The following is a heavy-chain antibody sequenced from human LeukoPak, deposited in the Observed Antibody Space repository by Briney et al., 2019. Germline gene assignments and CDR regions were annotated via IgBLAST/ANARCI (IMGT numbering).Heavy chain of an antibody. Sequence: TGGSLRLSCAASGFTVSSNYMSWVRQAPGKGLEWVSVIYSGGYTYYADSVKGRFTISRDNSKNTLYLQMNSLRAEDTAVYYCARLVDTAMVMYSFDYWGQGTLVTVSS. CDR3: ARLVDTAMVMYSFDY. CDR1: GFTVSSNY. V-gene: IGHV3-66*04. D-gene: IGHD5-18*01. J-gene: IGHJ4*02. CDR2: IYSGGYT.